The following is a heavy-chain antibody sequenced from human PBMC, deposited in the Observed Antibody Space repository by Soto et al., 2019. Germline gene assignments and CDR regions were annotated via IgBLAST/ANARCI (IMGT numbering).Heavy chain of an antibody. J-gene: IGHJ5*02. CDR1: GGSLTRGVYY. CDR2: IYNSGTT. V-gene: IGHV4-31*03. Sequence: SETLSLTCTVSGGSLTRGVYYWSWIRQHPGKGLEWIGYIYNSGTTYYNPSLKSRVTISVDTSKNQFSLKLTSVTAADTAVYYCARDPAPWGQGTLVTVSS. CDR3: ARDPAP.